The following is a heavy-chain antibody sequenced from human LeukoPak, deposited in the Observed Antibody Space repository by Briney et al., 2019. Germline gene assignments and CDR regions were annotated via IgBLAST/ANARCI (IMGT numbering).Heavy chain of an antibody. D-gene: IGHD6-6*01. CDR1: GYSFTSYW. CDR2: IYPGDSDT. CDR3: ARRYSSSSGASDAFDI. V-gene: IGHV5-51*01. Sequence: GESLKISCKVSGYSFTSYWIGWVRQMPGKGLEWMGIIYPGDSDTRYSPSFQGQVTISADKSISTAYLQWSSLKASDTAMYYCARRYSSSSGASDAFDIWGQGTMVTVSS. J-gene: IGHJ3*02.